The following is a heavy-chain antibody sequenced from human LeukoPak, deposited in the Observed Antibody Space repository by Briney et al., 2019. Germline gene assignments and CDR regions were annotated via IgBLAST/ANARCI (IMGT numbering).Heavy chain of an antibody. CDR2: TYYRSKWYN. CDR1: GDSLSSNSAA. Sequence: SQTLSLTCAISGDSLSSNSAAWHWLRQSPSRGLEWLGRTYYRSKWYNDYAVSVKSRITINPDTSKNQFSLQLNSVTPEDTAVYYCARDPGIAAAGNLYYFDYWGQGTLVTVSS. V-gene: IGHV6-1*01. CDR3: ARDPGIAAAGNLYYFDY. D-gene: IGHD6-13*01. J-gene: IGHJ4*02.